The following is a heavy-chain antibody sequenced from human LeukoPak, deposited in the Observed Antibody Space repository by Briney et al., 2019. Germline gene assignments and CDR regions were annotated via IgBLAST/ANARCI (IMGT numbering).Heavy chain of an antibody. D-gene: IGHD6-13*01. Sequence: ASVKVSCKASGYSLTSFDINWVRQGSGQGLEWMGWMNPKRGNTGYAPTFQGRVTITRDTSIDTAFMELSSPRPDDTAVYYCARGGSSSSYYNNYGMDVWGQGTTITVSS. CDR1: GYSLTSFD. V-gene: IGHV1-8*01. J-gene: IGHJ6*02. CDR2: MNPKRGNT. CDR3: ARGGSSSSYYNNYGMDV.